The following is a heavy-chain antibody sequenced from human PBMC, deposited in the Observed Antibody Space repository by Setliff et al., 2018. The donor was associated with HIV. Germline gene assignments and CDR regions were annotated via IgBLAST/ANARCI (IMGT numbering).Heavy chain of an antibody. CDR2: IYIGGSST. CDR3: ASAHSSLSVYYYYMDV. CDR1: GFTFNNDA. J-gene: IGHJ6*03. V-gene: IGHV3-23*03. Sequence: LRLSCAASGFTFNNDAMSWVRQAPGKGLEWVSVIYIGGSSTYYADSVKGRFTISRDKSRNTVFLQMNSLRAEDTAVYYCASAHSSLSVYYYYMDVWGKGTTVTVSS. D-gene: IGHD3-3*01.